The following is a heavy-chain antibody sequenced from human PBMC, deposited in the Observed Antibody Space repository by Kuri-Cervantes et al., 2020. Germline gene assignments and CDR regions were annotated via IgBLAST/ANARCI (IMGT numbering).Heavy chain of an antibody. CDR3: ARHGWLLWFGELFRGAFDI. Sequence: GSLRLSCTVSGGSISSSSYYWGWIRQPPGKGLECIGSIYYSGSTYYNPSLKSRVTISVDTSKNQFSLKLSSVTAADTAVYYCARHGWLLWFGELFRGAFDIWGQGTMVTVSS. CDR2: IYYSGST. D-gene: IGHD3-10*01. J-gene: IGHJ3*02. CDR1: GGSISSSSYY. V-gene: IGHV4-39*01.